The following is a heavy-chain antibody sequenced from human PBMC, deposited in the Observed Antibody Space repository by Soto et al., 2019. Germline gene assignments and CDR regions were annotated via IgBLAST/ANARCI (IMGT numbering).Heavy chain of an antibody. CDR1: GGTFSSYA. Sequence: QVRLVQSGAEVKKPGSSVKVSCKASGGTFSSYAISWVRQAPGQGLEWMGGIIPIFGTANYAQKFQGRVTTTADKPTSTAYLELSSLRSEDTAVYYCALTKASWYFDLWGRGTLVTLSS. CDR3: ALTKASWYFDL. J-gene: IGHJ2*01. V-gene: IGHV1-69*06. CDR2: IIPIFGTA.